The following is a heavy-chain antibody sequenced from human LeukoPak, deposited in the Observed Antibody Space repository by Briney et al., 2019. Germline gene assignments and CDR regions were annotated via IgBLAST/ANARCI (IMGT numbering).Heavy chain of an antibody. CDR2: ISSSVSTI. V-gene: IGHV3-48*03. D-gene: IGHD2-15*01. CDR1: GXIFSSVE. J-gene: IGHJ3*02. CDR3: ARGGYCSGGTCYLFNAFDI. Sequence: GGSLRLSWAASGXIFSSVEMNWVRQAPGKGLEWVSYISSSVSTIYYADSVKGRFTISRDNAKNSLYLQMNSLRVEDTAVYYCARGGYCSGGTCYLFNAFDIRGQGTTVTVSS.